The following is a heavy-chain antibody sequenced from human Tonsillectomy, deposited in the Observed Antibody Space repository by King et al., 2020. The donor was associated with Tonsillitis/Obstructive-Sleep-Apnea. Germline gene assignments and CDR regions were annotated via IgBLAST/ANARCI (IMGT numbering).Heavy chain of an antibody. V-gene: IGHV4-34*01. CDR2: INHSGST. CDR3: ARLHIAALRDY. Sequence: VQLQQWGAGLLKPSETLSLTCAVYGGSFSGYYWSWIRQPPGKGLEWIGEINHSGSTNYNPSLKSRVTISVDTSKNQFSLKLSSVTAADTAVYYCARLHIAALRDYWGQGTLVTVSS. D-gene: IGHD6-13*01. J-gene: IGHJ4*02. CDR1: GGSFSGYY.